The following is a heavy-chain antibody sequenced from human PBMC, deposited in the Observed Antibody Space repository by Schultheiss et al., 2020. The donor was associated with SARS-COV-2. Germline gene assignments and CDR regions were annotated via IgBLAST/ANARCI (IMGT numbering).Heavy chain of an antibody. CDR3: ARILTSASTRVDY. D-gene: IGHD2/OR15-2a*01. CDR2: INPNSGGT. Sequence: ASVKVSCKASGYTFTGYYMHWVRQAPGQGLEWMGWINPNSGGTNYAQKFQGWVTLTRDTSISTAYMELSSLVSDDTAVYYCARILTSASTRVDYWGQGTLVTVSS. J-gene: IGHJ4*02. CDR1: GYTFTGYY. V-gene: IGHV1-2*04.